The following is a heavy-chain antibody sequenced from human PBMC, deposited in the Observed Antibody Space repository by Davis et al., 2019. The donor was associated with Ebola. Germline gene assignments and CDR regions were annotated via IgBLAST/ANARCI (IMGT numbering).Heavy chain of an antibody. Sequence: AASVKVSCKASGYTFTSYYMHWVRQAPGQGLEWMGIINPSGGSTSYAQKFQGRVTITADESTSTAYMELSSLRSEDTAVYYCATPGVKSEGLLFRYYFDYWGQGTLVTVSS. CDR2: INPSGGST. CDR3: ATPGVKSEGLLFRYYFDY. J-gene: IGHJ4*02. D-gene: IGHD2-21*02. V-gene: IGHV1-46*01. CDR1: GYTFTSYY.